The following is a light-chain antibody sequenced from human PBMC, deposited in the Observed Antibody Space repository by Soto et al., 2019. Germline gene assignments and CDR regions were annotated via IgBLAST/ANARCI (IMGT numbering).Light chain of an antibody. CDR3: QQRRNWPT. CDR1: QSVSSY. CDR2: DAS. V-gene: IGKV3-11*01. J-gene: IGKJ4*01. Sequence: EIVWTQSPATLSLSPGERATLSCRASQSVSSYLAWYQQKPGQAPRLLIYDASNRATGIPARFSGSGSGTDFTLTISSLEPEDFAVYYCQQRRNWPTFGGGTKVEIK.